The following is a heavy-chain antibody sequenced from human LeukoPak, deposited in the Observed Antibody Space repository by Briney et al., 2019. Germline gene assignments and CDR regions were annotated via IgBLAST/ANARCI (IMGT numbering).Heavy chain of an antibody. CDR3: ARAHTSSCNGGPCPFFLDF. Sequence: SGTLSLTCGVSGGSISTTNWWTWVRQPPGEGLEWIGEAHLSERTHYNPSLESRVTMPVDTSKNQFSLKLTSLTAADTAVYYCARAHTSSCNGGPCPFFLDFWGQGTLVTVSS. D-gene: IGHD2/OR15-2a*01. V-gene: IGHV4-4*02. CDR2: AHLSERT. CDR1: GGSISTTNW. J-gene: IGHJ4*01.